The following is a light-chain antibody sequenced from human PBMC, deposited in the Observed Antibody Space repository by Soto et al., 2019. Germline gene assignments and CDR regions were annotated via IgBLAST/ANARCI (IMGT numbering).Light chain of an antibody. CDR3: QQSYSTPIT. J-gene: IGKJ5*01. CDR2: SSS. Sequence: DIQMTQSPSSLSASVGDRVTITCRASQGISASLNWYQQKPGKATKLLIYSSSTLQSGVPSRFSGSGSGTDFTLTISSLQPEEFATYYCQQSYSTPITVGQGTRLEIK. CDR1: QGISAS. V-gene: IGKV1-39*01.